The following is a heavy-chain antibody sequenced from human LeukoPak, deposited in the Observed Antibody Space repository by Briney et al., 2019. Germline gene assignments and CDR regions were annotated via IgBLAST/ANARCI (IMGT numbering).Heavy chain of an antibody. V-gene: IGHV3-30-3*01. CDR2: ISYDGSNK. CDR1: GFTFRSYA. Sequence: GGSLRLSCAASGFTFRSYAMHWVRQAPGKGLEWVAVISYDGSNKYYADSVKGRFTISRDNSKNTLYLQMNSLRAEDTAVYYCARDRSGELLRASSFDYWGQGNLVTVSS. D-gene: IGHD1-26*01. CDR3: ARDRSGELLRASSFDY. J-gene: IGHJ4*02.